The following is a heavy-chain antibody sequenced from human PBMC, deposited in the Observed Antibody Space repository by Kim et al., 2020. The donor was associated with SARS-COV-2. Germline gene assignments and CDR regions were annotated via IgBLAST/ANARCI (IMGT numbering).Heavy chain of an antibody. D-gene: IGHD2-15*01. Sequence: SLKSRVTISVDTSKNQFSLKLSSVPAADTAVYYCAAVVVVAATSGWFDPWGQGTLVTVSS. CDR3: AAVVVVAATSGWFDP. V-gene: IGHV4-59*01. J-gene: IGHJ5*02.